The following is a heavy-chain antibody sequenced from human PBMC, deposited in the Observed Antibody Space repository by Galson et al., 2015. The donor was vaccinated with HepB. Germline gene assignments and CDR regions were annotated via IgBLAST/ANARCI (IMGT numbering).Heavy chain of an antibody. CDR3: AKESYCSGGSCYPEVGAFDI. D-gene: IGHD2-15*01. J-gene: IGHJ3*02. V-gene: IGHV3-23*01. CDR1: GFTFSSYA. CDR2: ISGSGGST. Sequence: SLRLSCAASGFTFSSYAMSWVRQAPGKGLEWVSAISGSGGSTYYADSVKGRFTISRDNSKNTLYLQMNSLRAEDTAVYYCAKESYCSGGSCYPEVGAFDIWGQGTMVTVSS.